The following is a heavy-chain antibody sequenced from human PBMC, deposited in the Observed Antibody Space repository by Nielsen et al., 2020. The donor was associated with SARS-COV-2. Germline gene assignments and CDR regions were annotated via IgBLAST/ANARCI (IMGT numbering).Heavy chain of an antibody. D-gene: IGHD2-21*02. V-gene: IGHV4-31*03. Sequence: SETLSLTCSVSGGSFSSGGSSYSWIRQHPGKGLEWIGLRHYTGNTYYNPSLQSRLFISVDTSKNQFSLKLSSVTAADTAVYYCARHSLVTWMGYYGMDVWGQGTTVTVSS. CDR1: GGSFSSGGSS. CDR2: RHYTGNT. CDR3: ARHSLVTWMGYYGMDV. J-gene: IGHJ6*02.